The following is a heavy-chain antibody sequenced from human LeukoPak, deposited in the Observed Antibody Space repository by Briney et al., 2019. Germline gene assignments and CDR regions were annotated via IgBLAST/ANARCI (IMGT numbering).Heavy chain of an antibody. Sequence: GGALRLSCAASGITSSVYDMHWVRQALGKGPEWVAFIRYDGGNKFYADSVKGRFTISRDNSKNTLYLQMNSLRAEDTAVYYCAKFPYSSGWATDYWGQGTLVTVSS. V-gene: IGHV3-30*02. CDR1: GITSSVYD. J-gene: IGHJ4*02. CDR3: AKFPYSSGWATDY. D-gene: IGHD6-19*01. CDR2: IRYDGGNK.